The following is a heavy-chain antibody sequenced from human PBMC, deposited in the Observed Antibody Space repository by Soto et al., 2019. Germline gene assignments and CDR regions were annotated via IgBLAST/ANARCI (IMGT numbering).Heavy chain of an antibody. D-gene: IGHD6-6*01. CDR1: GGSISSGGYS. V-gene: IGHV4-30-2*01. CDR3: ARGGYSSSPNWFDP. CDR2: IYHSGST. Sequence: TLSLTCAVSGGSISSGGYSWSWIRRPPGKGLEWIGYIYHSGSTYYNPSLKSRVTISVDRSKNQFSLKLSSVTAADTAVYYCARGGYSSSPNWFDPWGQGTLVTVSS. J-gene: IGHJ5*02.